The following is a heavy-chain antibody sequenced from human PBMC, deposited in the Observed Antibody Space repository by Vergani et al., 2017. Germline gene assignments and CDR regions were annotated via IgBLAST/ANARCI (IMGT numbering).Heavy chain of an antibody. CDR2: IYYSGST. V-gene: IGHV4-31*03. Sequence: QVQLQESGPGLVKPSQTLSLTCTVSGGSISSGGYYWSWIRQHXGKVLEWIGYIYYSGSTYYNPSLTSRVTISVHTSKNQFSLKLSSVTAADTAVYYCASSKTQYYDDSSGYYYAPGVIQHWGQGTLVTVSS. CDR1: GGSISSGGYY. D-gene: IGHD3-22*01. J-gene: IGHJ1*01. CDR3: ASSKTQYYDDSSGYYYAPGVIQH.